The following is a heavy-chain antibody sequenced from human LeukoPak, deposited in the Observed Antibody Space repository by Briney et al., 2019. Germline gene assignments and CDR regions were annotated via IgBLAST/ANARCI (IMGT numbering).Heavy chain of an antibody. CDR3: AHSTGWSGFDF. V-gene: IGHV4-59*08. D-gene: IGHD6-19*01. CDR1: GASIRRYH. J-gene: IGHJ4*02. Sequence: SETLSLTCTVSGASIRRYHWSWIRQPPGKGLEWIGYIDNSGNTKYNPSLKSRVTISVDTSKNQFSLKLSSVTAADTAVYFCAHSTGWSGFDFWGQGALVTVSS. CDR2: IDNSGNT.